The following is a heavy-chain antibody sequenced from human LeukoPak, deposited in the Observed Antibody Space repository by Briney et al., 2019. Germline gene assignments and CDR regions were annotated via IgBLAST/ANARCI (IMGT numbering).Heavy chain of an antibody. CDR2: IKSKTDGGTT. V-gene: IGHV3-15*01. Sequence: GGSLRLSRGACGFLLRSAWMSWVRQAPGKGLEWVGRIKSKTDGGTTDYAAPVKGRFTISREDSENTLFLQRNTLKIEDTGVYYCTTAPASVDYWGQGTLVIVSS. CDR3: TTAPASVDY. CDR1: GFLLRSAW. J-gene: IGHJ4*02.